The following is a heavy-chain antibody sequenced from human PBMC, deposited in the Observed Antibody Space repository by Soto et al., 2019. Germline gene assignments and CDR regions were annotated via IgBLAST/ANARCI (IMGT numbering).Heavy chain of an antibody. Sequence: GGSLRLSCAASGLTFVDYAMHWVRQAPGKGLEWVSGISGNGGSIDYADSVKGRFTISRDNSKNSLYLQMDSLRADDTAIYYCTKGTTATRTGWFDYWGQGTLVTVSS. CDR3: TKGTTATRTGWFDY. CDR2: ISGNGGSI. CDR1: GLTFVDYA. J-gene: IGHJ5*01. V-gene: IGHV3-9*01. D-gene: IGHD1-1*01.